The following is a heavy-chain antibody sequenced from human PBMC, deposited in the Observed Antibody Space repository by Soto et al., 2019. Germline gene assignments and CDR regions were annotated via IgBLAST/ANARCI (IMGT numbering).Heavy chain of an antibody. CDR2: INAGNGNT. J-gene: IGHJ4*02. D-gene: IGHD3-3*01. CDR1: EYTFTSYA. V-gene: IGHV1-3*01. CDR3: ARVGVYYDFWSGYDY. Sequence: ASVKVSCKASEYTFTSYAMHWVRQAPGQRLEWMGWINAGNGNTKYSQKFQGRVTITRDTSASTAYMELSSLRSEDTAVYYCARVGVYYDFWSGYDYWGQGTLVTVSS.